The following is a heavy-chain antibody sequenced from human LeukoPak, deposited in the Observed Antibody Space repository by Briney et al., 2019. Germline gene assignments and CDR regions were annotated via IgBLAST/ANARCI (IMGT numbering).Heavy chain of an antibody. CDR2: ISYDGSNK. V-gene: IGHV3-30*04. J-gene: IGHJ5*02. CDR1: GFTFSSYA. Sequence: GGSLRLSCAASGFTFSSYAMHWVRQAPGKGLEWVAVISYDGSNKYYADSVKGRFTISRDNSKNTLYLQMNSLRAEDTAAYYCARKPSSSWFNWFDPWGQGTLVTVSS. D-gene: IGHD6-13*01. CDR3: ARKPSSSWFNWFDP.